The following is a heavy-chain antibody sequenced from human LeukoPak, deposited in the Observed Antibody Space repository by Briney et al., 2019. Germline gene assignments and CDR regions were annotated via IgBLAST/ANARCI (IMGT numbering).Heavy chain of an antibody. J-gene: IGHJ5*02. V-gene: IGHV1-69*13. D-gene: IGHD3-9*01. Sequence: GASVKVSCKASGGTFSSYAISWVRQAPGQGLEWMGGIIPIFGTANYAQKFQGRITITADESTSTAYMELSRLRSDDTAVYYCARAGGVPKVLRYFDWLLPREAWFDPWGQGTLVTVSS. CDR1: GGTFSSYA. CDR2: IIPIFGTA. CDR3: ARAGGVPKVLRYFDWLLPREAWFDP.